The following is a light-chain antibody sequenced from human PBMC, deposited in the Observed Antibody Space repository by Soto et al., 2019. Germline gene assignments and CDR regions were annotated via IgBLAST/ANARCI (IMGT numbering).Light chain of an antibody. CDR2: AAS. CDR3: QKSYSTPYN. Sequence: DIQVTQSPSSLSASVGDRVTITCRASQSISSYLNWYQQKPGKAPKLPIYAASSVESGVPSRLSGSGSGTDFTLTISSLRHEDFAAHYCQKSYSTPYNFGKGNKLEIK. V-gene: IGKV1-39*01. CDR1: QSISSY. J-gene: IGKJ2*01.